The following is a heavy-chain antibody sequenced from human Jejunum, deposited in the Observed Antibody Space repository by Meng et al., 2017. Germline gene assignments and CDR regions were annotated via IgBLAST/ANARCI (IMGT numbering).Heavy chain of an antibody. CDR2: ISSSSTFI. CDR3: ARNIPGATLAFDM. D-gene: IGHD1-26*01. J-gene: IGHJ3*02. V-gene: IGHV3-21*01. Sequence: GESLKISCAASGFSFSVNSINWVRQAPGKGLEWVSSISSSSTFIYYADSVKGRFTISRDNAKNSVYLQMNSLRAEDTAVYTCARNIPGATLAFDMWGQGTMVTVSS. CDR1: GFSFSVNS.